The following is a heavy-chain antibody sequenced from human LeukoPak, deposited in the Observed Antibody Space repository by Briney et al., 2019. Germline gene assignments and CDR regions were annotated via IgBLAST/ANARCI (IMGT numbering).Heavy chain of an antibody. CDR1: GVSINTCCYY. D-gene: IGHD5-18*01. V-gene: IGHV4-61*01. CDR3: AKGRSYGFDFDS. J-gene: IGHJ4*02. CDR2: KYYSGST. Sequence: PSETLSLTCDVSGVSINTCCYYWTWIRQPPGKGLEWIGYKYYSGSTRYNSSLRSRLTISLDSSKNQFSLRLTSVTAADTAVYYCAKGRSYGFDFDSWGPGTLVIVSS.